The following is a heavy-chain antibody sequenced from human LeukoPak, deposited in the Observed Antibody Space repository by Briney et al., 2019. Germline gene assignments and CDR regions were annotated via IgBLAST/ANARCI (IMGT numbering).Heavy chain of an antibody. D-gene: IGHD3-10*01. Sequence: ASVKVSCKASGYTFTSYDINWVRQATGQGLEWMGWMNPNSGNTGYAQKLQGRVTMTTDTSTSTAYMELRSLRSDDTAVYYCARGSMVRGNNWFDPWGQGTLVTVP. CDR1: GYTFTSYD. CDR3: ARGSMVRGNNWFDP. V-gene: IGHV1-8*01. CDR2: MNPNSGNT. J-gene: IGHJ5*02.